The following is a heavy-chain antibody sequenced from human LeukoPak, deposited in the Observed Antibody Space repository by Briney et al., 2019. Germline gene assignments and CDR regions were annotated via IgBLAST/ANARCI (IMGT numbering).Heavy chain of an antibody. Sequence: PGGSLRLSCAGSGFTFSNAWMSWVRQAPGKGLEWVGRIKSKTDGGTTDYAAPVKGRFTISRDASKNTLYLQMNSLKTEDTVVYYCTTVDLTGYSGYYFDYWGQGTLVTVSS. J-gene: IGHJ4*02. D-gene: IGHD3-9*01. CDR2: IKSKTDGGTT. V-gene: IGHV3-15*01. CDR1: GFTFSNAW. CDR3: TTVDLTGYSGYYFDY.